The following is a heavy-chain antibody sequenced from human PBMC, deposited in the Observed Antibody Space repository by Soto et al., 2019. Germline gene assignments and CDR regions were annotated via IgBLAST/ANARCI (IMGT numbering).Heavy chain of an antibody. CDR3: ARDRAIADLYYFDY. V-gene: IGHV1-69*13. J-gene: IGHJ4*02. D-gene: IGHD6-13*01. CDR2: IIPIFGTA. CDR1: GGTFSSYA. Sequence: ASVKVSCKASGGTFSSYAISWVRQAPGQGLEWMGGIIPIFGTANYAQKFQGRVTITADESTSTAYMELSSLRSEDTAVYYCARDRAIADLYYFDYWGQGTLVTVSS.